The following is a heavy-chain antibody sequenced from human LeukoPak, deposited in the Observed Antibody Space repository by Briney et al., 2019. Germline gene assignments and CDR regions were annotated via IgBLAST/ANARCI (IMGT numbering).Heavy chain of an antibody. D-gene: IGHD4-23*01. V-gene: IGHV4-39*01. J-gene: IGHJ4*02. CDR3: ARTSVGRWSRPSLPDY. Sequence: PSETLSLTCTVSGGSISSSSYYWGWIRQPPGKGLEWIGSIYYSGSTYYNPSLKSRVTISVDTSKNQFSLKLSSVTAADTAVYYCARTSVGRWSRPSLPDYWGQGTLVTVSS. CDR2: IYYSGST. CDR1: GGSISSSSYY.